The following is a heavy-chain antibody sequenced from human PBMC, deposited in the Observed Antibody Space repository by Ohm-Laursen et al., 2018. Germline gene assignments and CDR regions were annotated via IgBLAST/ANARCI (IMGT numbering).Heavy chain of an antibody. V-gene: IGHV3-23*01. Sequence: SLRLSCAASGFTFSSYAMSWVRQAPGKGLEWVSAISGSGGSTYYADSVKGRFTISRDNSKNTLYLQMNSLRGEDTAVYYCAKRAEAGERYFQHWGQGTLVTVSS. CDR2: ISGSGGST. D-gene: IGHD4-17*01. J-gene: IGHJ1*01. CDR3: AKRAEAGERYFQH. CDR1: GFTFSSYA.